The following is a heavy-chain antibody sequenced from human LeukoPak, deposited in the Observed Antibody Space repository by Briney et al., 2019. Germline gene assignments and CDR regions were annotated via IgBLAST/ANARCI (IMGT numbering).Heavy chain of an antibody. V-gene: IGHV3-21*04. CDR1: NFIFGNYT. Sequence: PGGSLRLSCAASNFIFGNYTMNWVRQAPGKGLEWVSSISGGGRSIYYADSLEGRFSTSRDTDKNSLFLEMKSLRAEDTGVYYCVRERSVKARQEGGHRFYYYMDVWGNGTTVTVSS. CDR2: ISGGGRSI. D-gene: IGHD6-6*01. J-gene: IGHJ6*03. CDR3: VRERSVKARQEGGHRFYYYMDV.